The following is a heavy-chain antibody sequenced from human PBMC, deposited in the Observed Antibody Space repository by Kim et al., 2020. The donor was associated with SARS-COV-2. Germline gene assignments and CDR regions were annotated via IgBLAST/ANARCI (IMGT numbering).Heavy chain of an antibody. CDR1: GFTFSEYW. CDR3: ASGLTPGQY. V-gene: IGHV3-74*01. Sequence: GGSLRLSCAASGFTFSEYWMHWVRQAPGKGLVWVSRIISDGRSTSYADSVKGRFTISRDNAKNTRYLQMNSLRAEDTAVYYCASGLTPGQYWGQGTLVTVSS. D-gene: IGHD2-15*01. CDR2: IISDGRST. J-gene: IGHJ4*02.